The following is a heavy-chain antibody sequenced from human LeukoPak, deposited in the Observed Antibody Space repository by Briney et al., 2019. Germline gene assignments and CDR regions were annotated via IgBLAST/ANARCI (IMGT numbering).Heavy chain of an antibody. J-gene: IGHJ4*02. Sequence: GGSLRLSCAASGFTFSSYGMHWVRQAPGKGLEWVAVIWYDGSNKYYADSVKGRFTISRDNSKNTLYLQMNSLRAEDTAVYYCARGLRYGDYANFDYWGQGTLVTVSS. CDR1: GFTFSSYG. V-gene: IGHV3-33*08. CDR2: IWYDGSNK. D-gene: IGHD4-17*01. CDR3: ARGLRYGDYANFDY.